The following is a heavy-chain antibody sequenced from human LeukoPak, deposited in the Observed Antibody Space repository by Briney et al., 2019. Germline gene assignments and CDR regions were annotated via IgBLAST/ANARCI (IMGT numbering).Heavy chain of an antibody. J-gene: IGHJ5*02. Sequence: ASVKVSCKASGYTFTSYYMHWVRQAPGQGLEWMGIINPSGGSTSYAQKFQGRVTMTRDTFTSTVYMELSSLRSEDTAVYYCARDGNYYDSSGYYPYNWFDPWGQGTLVTVSS. D-gene: IGHD3-22*01. CDR2: INPSGGST. CDR1: GYTFTSYY. V-gene: IGHV1-46*01. CDR3: ARDGNYYDSSGYYPYNWFDP.